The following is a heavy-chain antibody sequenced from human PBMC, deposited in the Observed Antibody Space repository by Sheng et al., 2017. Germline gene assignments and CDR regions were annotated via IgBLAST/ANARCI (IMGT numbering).Heavy chain of an antibody. D-gene: IGHD3-3*01. CDR1: GYSISSGYY. J-gene: IGHJ4*02. Sequence: QVQLQESGPGLVKPSETLSLTCAVSGYSISSGYYWGWIRQSPGKGLEWIGSIYHSGSTYYNPSLKSRVTISVDTSKNQFSLKLSSVTAADTAVYYCARGRYDFWSGYYYWGQGTLVTVSS. CDR2: IYHSGST. V-gene: IGHV4-38-2*01. CDR3: ARGRYDFWSGYYY.